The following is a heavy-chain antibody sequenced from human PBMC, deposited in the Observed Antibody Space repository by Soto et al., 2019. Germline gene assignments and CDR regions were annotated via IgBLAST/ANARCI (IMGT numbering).Heavy chain of an antibody. Sequence: SQTLSLPCVVTGDSVSSNSAGCSWVRQSPSRGLEWLGRTYYRSKWYYEYAVSVRGRITINPDTSKNQYSLQLNSVTPEDTAVYFCARGEQYSGRIFDYWGQGTLVTVSS. CDR2: TYYRSKWYY. J-gene: IGHJ4*01. CDR1: GDSVSSNSAG. CDR3: ARGEQYSGRIFDY. V-gene: IGHV6-1*01. D-gene: IGHD1-26*01.